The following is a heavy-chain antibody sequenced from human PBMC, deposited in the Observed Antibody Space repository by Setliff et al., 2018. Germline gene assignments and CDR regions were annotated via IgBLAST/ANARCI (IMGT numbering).Heavy chain of an antibody. J-gene: IGHJ4*02. CDR2: FDPEDGET. V-gene: IGHV1-24*01. CDR3: ATQPLQWELLGFDY. D-gene: IGHD1-26*01. CDR1: GYTLTELS. Sequence: GASVKVSYKVSGYTLTELSMHWVRQAPGKGLEWMGGFDPEDGETIYAQKFQGRVTMTEDTSTDTAYMELSSLRSEDTAVYYCATQPLQWELLGFDYWGQGTRVTVS.